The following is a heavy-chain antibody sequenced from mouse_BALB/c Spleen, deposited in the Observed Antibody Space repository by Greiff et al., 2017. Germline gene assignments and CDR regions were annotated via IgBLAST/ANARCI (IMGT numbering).Heavy chain of an antibody. V-gene: IGHV2-4-1*01. Sequence: VQLQQSGPGLVQPSQSLSITCTVPGFSLTSYGVHWVRQSPGKGLEWLGVLWSGGSTDYNAAFISRLSISKDNSKSQVFFKMHCLQADDTAMYYCARNSLGDYAMDDWGQGTSVTVSS. CDR2: LWSGGST. D-gene: IGHD4-1*01. CDR1: GFSLTSYG. J-gene: IGHJ4*01. CDR3: ARNSLGDYAMDD.